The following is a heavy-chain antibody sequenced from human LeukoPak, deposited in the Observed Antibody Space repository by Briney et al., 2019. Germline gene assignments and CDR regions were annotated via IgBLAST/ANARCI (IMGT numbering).Heavy chain of an antibody. CDR1: GGSISSYY. CDR2: IYYSGST. V-gene: IGHV4-59*01. Sequence: SETLSLTCTVSGGSISSYYWSWIRQPPGKGLEWIGYIYYSGSTNYNPSHKSRVTISVDTSKNQFSLKLSSVTAADTAVYYCARIGNSSGWYSRYFDLWGRGTLVTVSS. J-gene: IGHJ2*01. CDR3: ARIGNSSGWYSRYFDL. D-gene: IGHD6-19*01.